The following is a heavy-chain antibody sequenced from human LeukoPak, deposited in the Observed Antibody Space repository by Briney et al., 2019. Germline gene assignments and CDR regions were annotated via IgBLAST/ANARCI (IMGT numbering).Heavy chain of an antibody. CDR1: GGSISSYY. D-gene: IGHD3-22*01. CDR3: ARDHRKNYYDSSGYYYWFDP. CDR2: IYYSGST. V-gene: IGHV4-59*01. Sequence: PSETLSLTCTVSGGSISSYYWSWVRQPPGKGLEWIGCIYYSGSTNYNPSLKSRVTISVDTSKNQFSLKLSPVTAADTAVYYCARDHRKNYYDSSGYYYWFDPWGQGTLVTVSS. J-gene: IGHJ5*02.